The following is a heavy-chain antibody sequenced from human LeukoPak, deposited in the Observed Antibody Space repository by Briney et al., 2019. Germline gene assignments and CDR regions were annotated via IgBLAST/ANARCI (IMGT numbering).Heavy chain of an antibody. J-gene: IGHJ6*02. CDR2: TSTSGSTI. D-gene: IGHD1-26*01. CDR3: AKAELARYYYYGMDV. CDR1: GFTFSSYE. Sequence: SGGSLRLSCAASGFTFSSYEMNWVRQAPGKGLEWVSYTSTSGSTIYYADSVKGRFTISRDNSKNTLYLQMNSLRAEDTAVYYCAKAELARYYYYGMDVWGQGTTVTVSS. V-gene: IGHV3-48*03.